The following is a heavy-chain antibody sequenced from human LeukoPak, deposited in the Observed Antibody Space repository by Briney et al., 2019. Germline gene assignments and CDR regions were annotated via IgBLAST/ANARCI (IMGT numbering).Heavy chain of an antibody. Sequence: GGSLRLSCAVSGFTFTDTYMTWIRQAPGKGLESLSYISPSGTDISYADSVKGRFTISRDNAKNSLYLQMNSLRAEDTAVYYCARVGIAAAGTGPYYFDYWGQGTLVTVSS. CDR2: ISPSGTDI. CDR3: ARVGIAAAGTGPYYFDY. J-gene: IGHJ4*02. D-gene: IGHD6-13*01. V-gene: IGHV3-11*04. CDR1: GFTFTDTY.